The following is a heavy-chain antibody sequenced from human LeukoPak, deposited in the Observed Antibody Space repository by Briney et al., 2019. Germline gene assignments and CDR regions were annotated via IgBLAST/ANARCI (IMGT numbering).Heavy chain of an antibody. CDR2: IWYDGSDK. Sequence: SGGSLRLSCAASGFTVSSNYMSWVRQAPGKGLEWVAIIWYDGSDKYYGDSVKGRFTVSRDNAKNSLYLQMNSLRAEDTAVYYCARIGNNPRITIFGVAHLDYYYYGMDVWGQGTTVTVSS. V-gene: IGHV3-33*08. D-gene: IGHD3-3*01. CDR1: GFTVSSNY. CDR3: ARIGNNPRITIFGVAHLDYYYYGMDV. J-gene: IGHJ6*02.